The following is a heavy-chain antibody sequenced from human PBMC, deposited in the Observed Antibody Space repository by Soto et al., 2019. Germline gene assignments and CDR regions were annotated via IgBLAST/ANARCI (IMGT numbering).Heavy chain of an antibody. V-gene: IGHV3-23*01. CDR2: ISGSGGST. CDR3: AKTHGSGSPVDC. J-gene: IGHJ4*02. Sequence: EVQLLESGGGLVQPAGSLRLSCAASGFTFSSYAMSWVRQAPGKGLEWVSAISGSGGSTYYADSLKGRFTIPRDKFNNRLYGQMNSLRAEDTAGYYCAKTHGSGSPVDCWGQGTVVTVSS. CDR1: GFTFSSYA. D-gene: IGHD3-22*01.